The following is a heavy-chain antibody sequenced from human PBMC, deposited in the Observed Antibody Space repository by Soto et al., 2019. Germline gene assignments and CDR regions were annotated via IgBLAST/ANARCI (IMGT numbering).Heavy chain of an antibody. Sequence: GGSLRLSCAASGFTFSNAWMSWVRQAPGKGLEWVGRIKSKTDGGTTDYAAPVKGRFTISRDDSKNTLYLQMNSLKTEDTAVYYCTKDVLLWFGELTAGYFDYWGQGTLVTVSS. V-gene: IGHV3-15*01. J-gene: IGHJ4*02. D-gene: IGHD3-10*01. CDR2: IKSKTDGGTT. CDR1: GFTFSNAW. CDR3: TKDVLLWFGELTAGYFDY.